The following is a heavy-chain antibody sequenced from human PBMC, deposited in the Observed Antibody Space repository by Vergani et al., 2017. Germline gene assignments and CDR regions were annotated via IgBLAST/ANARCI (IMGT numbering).Heavy chain of an antibody. J-gene: IGHJ4*02. CDR1: GFTFSSYS. Sequence: EVQLVESGGGLVKPGGSLRLSCAASGFTFSSYSMNWVRQAPGKGLEWVSSISSSSSYIYYADSVKGRFIISRDNAKNSLYLQMNSLRAEDTAVYYCARDLWAAAVLDYWGQGTLVTVSS. D-gene: IGHD6-13*01. V-gene: IGHV3-21*01. CDR2: ISSSSSYI. CDR3: ARDLWAAAVLDY.